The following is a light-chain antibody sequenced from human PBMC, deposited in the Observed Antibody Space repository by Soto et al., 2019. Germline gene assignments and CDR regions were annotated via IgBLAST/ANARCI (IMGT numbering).Light chain of an antibody. CDR1: QNISSY. V-gene: IGKV1-39*01. CDR2: TAS. CDR3: QQSYSTPRT. Sequence: DIQMTQSPSSLSASVGDRVTITCRASQNISSYLNWYQEKPGKAPKLLISTASRLQSGVPSRFTGSGSGTDFTLTISSLQPEDFATYYCQQSYSTPRTFGQGTKVEIK. J-gene: IGKJ1*01.